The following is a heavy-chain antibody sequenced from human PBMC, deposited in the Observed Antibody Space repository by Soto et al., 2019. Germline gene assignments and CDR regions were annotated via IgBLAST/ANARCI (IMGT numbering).Heavy chain of an antibody. CDR1: GFTVSSNY. V-gene: IGHV3-53*01. J-gene: IGHJ5*02. CDR2: IYSGGST. D-gene: IGHD2-15*01. Sequence: EVQLVESGGGLIQPGGSLRLSCAASGFTVSSNYMSWVRQAPGKGLEWVSVIYSGGSTYYADSVKGRFTISRDNSKNTLYLQMNSLRAEDTAVYYCASMMGYCSGGSCPTDLNWFDPWGQGTLVTVSS. CDR3: ASMMGYCSGGSCPTDLNWFDP.